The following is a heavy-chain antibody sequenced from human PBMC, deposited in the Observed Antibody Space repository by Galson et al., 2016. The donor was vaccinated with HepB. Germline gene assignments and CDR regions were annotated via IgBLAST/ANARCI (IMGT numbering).Heavy chain of an antibody. CDR3: ARGRHSNYQDSSGYYPY. Sequence: LRLSCAASGFTFSAYDMHWVRQPTGKGLEWVSGIGTLADTYYADSVKGRFTISRENANTFFYLQMNSLRVEDTAVYYCARGRHSNYQDSSGYYPYWGQGILVTVSS. V-gene: IGHV3-13*04. D-gene: IGHD3-22*01. J-gene: IGHJ4*02. CDR1: GFTFSAYD. CDR2: IGTLADT.